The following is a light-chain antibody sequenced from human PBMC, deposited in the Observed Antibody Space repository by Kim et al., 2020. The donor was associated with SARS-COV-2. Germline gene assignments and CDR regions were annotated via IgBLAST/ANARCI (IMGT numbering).Light chain of an antibody. J-gene: IGKJ3*01. Sequence: DIRMTQSPSSISASVGDRVTITCRASQSISRFLNWYQQKPGKAPKLLIYAASNLQSGVPSRFSGSGSGTDFTLTITSLELEDFATYYCQQNDNVRFTFGPGTKVDIK. CDR1: QSISRF. CDR3: QQNDNVRFT. CDR2: AAS. V-gene: IGKV1-39*01.